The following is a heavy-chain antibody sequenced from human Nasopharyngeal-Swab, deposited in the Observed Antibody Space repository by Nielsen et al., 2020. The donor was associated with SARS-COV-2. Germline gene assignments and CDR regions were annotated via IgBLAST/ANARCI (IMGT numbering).Heavy chain of an antibody. CDR3: ARGQVVPAAIRYNWFDP. V-gene: IGHV3-7*01. Sequence: GESLKISCAASGFTFSSYWMNWVRQAPGKGLEWVANIKQDGSEKYYVDSVKGRFTISRDNAKNSLYLQMNSLRAEDTAVYYCARGQVVPAAIRYNWFDPWGQGTLVTVSS. CDR1: GFTFSSYW. D-gene: IGHD2-2*01. J-gene: IGHJ5*02. CDR2: IKQDGSEK.